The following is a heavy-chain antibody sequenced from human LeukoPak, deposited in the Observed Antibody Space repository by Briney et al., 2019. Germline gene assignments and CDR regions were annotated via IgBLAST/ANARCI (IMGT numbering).Heavy chain of an antibody. CDR2: INSDGSST. J-gene: IGHJ4*02. Sequence: GGSLRLSCAASGFTFSSYWMHWVRQAPGKGLVWVSRINSDGSSTSYADSVKGRFTISRDNAKNTLYLQMNNLRAEDTAVYYCARDKPSSIAARFDYWGQGTLVTVSS. D-gene: IGHD6-6*01. CDR3: ARDKPSSIAARFDY. V-gene: IGHV3-74*01. CDR1: GFTFSSYW.